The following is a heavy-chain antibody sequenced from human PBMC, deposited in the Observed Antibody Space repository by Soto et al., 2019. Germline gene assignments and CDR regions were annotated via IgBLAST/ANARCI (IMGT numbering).Heavy chain of an antibody. CDR3: AGVRGDSSGWYGDFVDY. V-gene: IGHV4-30-4*01. D-gene: IGHD6-19*01. CDR2: IYYSGST. CDR1: GGSISSCDYY. J-gene: IGHJ4*02. Sequence: SETLSRTCPVSGGSISSCDYYWSWIRQPPGKGLEWIGYIYYSGSTYYNPSLKSRVTISVDTSKNQFSLKLSSVTAADTAVYYCAGVRGDSSGWYGDFVDYWGQGTLVTVSS.